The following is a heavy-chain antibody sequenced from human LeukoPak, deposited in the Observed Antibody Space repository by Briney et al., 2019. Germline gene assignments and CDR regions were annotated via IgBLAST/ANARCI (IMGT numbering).Heavy chain of an antibody. CDR1: GFTFNNYC. CDR3: ARDLTDDFWSGYHFDY. Sequence: GGSLRLSCAASGFTFNNYCMNWVRQAPGKGLEWVSSISSSSNYIYYADSVKGRFTIFRDNAKNSLYLQMNSLRAEDTAVYYCARDLTDDFWSGYHFDYWGQGTLATVSS. V-gene: IGHV3-21*01. J-gene: IGHJ4*02. D-gene: IGHD3-3*01. CDR2: ISSSSNYI.